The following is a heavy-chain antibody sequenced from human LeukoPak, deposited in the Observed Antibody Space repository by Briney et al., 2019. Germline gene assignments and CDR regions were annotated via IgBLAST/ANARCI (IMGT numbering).Heavy chain of an antibody. Sequence: GGSLRLSCAASGFTFSTCAMSWVRQAPGKGLEWVSTIFGSGSNTYYADSVKGRFTVSRDNSKNALYLQMNSLRPEDTAVYYCAKVLSKGGGYYLTDYWGQGTLVTVSS. CDR1: GFTFSTCA. CDR3: AKVLSKGGGYYLTDY. J-gene: IGHJ4*02. D-gene: IGHD3-22*01. CDR2: IFGSGSNT. V-gene: IGHV3-23*05.